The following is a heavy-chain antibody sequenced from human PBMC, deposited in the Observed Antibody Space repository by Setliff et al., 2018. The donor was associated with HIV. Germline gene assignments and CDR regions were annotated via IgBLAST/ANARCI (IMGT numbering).Heavy chain of an antibody. CDR1: GFTFSSYS. CDR3: VRAWFGAPVDY. V-gene: IGHV3-48*04. Sequence: PGGSLRLSCAASGFTFSSYSMNWVRQAPGKGLEWVSYISSSSSTIYYADSVKGRFTISRDNAKNSLYLQMNSLRAEDTAVYYCVRAWFGAPVDYWGQGTLVTVSS. CDR2: ISSSSSTI. J-gene: IGHJ4*02. D-gene: IGHD3-10*01.